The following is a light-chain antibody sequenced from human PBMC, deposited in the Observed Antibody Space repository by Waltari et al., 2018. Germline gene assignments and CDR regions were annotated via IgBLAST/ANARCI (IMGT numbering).Light chain of an antibody. CDR3: QQRSNWPPST. CDR1: QSVSSY. CDR2: DAS. Sequence: EIVLTQSPATLSLSPGERATLSCRASQSVSSYLAWYQQKPGQAPRLLIYDASNRATGIPARFRGSGSGTDFTRTISSLEPEDFAVYYCQQRSNWPPSTFGQGTKVEIK. V-gene: IGKV3-11*01. J-gene: IGKJ1*01.